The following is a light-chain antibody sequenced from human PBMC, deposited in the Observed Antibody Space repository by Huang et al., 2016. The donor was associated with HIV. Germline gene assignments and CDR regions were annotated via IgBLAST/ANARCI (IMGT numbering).Light chain of an antibody. CDR1: HRISSW. V-gene: IGKV1-5*03. J-gene: IGKJ1*01. Sequence: DIPMTQSPSTLSAFVGDRVTITCRTSHRISSWLAWYQQKPGKAPNLLISKASNLESGVPSRFSGNGSGTEFTLTISGLQPDDLATYYCQQQWTFGQGTKVEI. CDR2: KAS. CDR3: QQQWT.